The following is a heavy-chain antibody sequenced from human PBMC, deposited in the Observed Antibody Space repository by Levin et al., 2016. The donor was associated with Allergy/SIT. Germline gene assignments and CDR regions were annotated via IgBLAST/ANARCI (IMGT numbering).Heavy chain of an antibody. CDR3: AHSQAMITFGRVWYYGMDV. CDR2: IYWDDDK. D-gene: IGHD3-16*01. Sequence: SGPTLVKPTQTLTLTCTFSGFSLSTSGVGVGWIRQPPGKALEWLALIYWDDDKRYSPSLKSRLTITKDTSKNQVVLTMTNMDPVDTATYYCAHSQAMITFGRVWYYGMDVWGQGTTVTVSS. J-gene: IGHJ6*02. V-gene: IGHV2-5*02. CDR1: GFSLSTSGVG.